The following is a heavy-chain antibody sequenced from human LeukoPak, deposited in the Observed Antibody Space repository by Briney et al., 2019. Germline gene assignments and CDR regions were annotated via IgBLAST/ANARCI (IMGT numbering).Heavy chain of an antibody. CDR1: GFTFSGYA. Sequence: GGSLRLSCAASGFTFSGYAMSWVRQAPGKGLEWVSALDIGGSSTYYADSMKGRFTISRDNSKSTLYLQMNSLRAEDTALYYCAKDRLTIDAFDIWGQGTMVTVSS. J-gene: IGHJ3*02. CDR2: LDIGGSST. D-gene: IGHD4/OR15-4a*01. V-gene: IGHV3-23*05. CDR3: AKDRLTIDAFDI.